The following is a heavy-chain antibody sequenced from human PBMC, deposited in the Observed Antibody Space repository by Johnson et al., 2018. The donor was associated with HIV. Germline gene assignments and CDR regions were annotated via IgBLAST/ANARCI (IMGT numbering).Heavy chain of an antibody. CDR1: GFTFDDYA. J-gene: IGHJ3*02. CDR2: ISWNSCSI. V-gene: IGHV3-9*01. Sequence: VQLVESGGGLVQPGRSLRLSCAASGFTFDDYAMHWVRQAPGKGLEWVSGISWNSCSIAYADSVKGRFTISRDNAKNSLYVQMNSLRAEDTAVYYCAKDTYSHRLTVTEAGFDIWGQGTMVTVSS. D-gene: IGHD4-11*01. CDR3: AKDTYSHRLTVTEAGFDI.